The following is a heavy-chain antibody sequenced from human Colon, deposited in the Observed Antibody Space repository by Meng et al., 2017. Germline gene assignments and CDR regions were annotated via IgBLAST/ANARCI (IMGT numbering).Heavy chain of an antibody. D-gene: IGHD6-19*01. CDR3: ARPRRSGWPNQGMDV. Sequence: GGSLRLSCAASGFTFSTYSITWVRQAPGKGLEWVSSISSNIPYIYYSDSVKGRFTISRDNAKNSVYLQMHSLRAEDTAVYYCARPRRSGWPNQGMDVWGQGTTVTGSS. J-gene: IGHJ6*02. V-gene: IGHV3-21*01. CDR1: GFTFSTYS. CDR2: ISSNIPYI.